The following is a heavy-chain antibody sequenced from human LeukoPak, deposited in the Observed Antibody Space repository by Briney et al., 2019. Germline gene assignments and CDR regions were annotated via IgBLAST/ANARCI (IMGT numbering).Heavy chain of an antibody. CDR2: ISYDGSNK. CDR3: AKAVSSGVLYYYYGMDV. J-gene: IGHJ6*02. D-gene: IGHD6-19*01. Sequence: GRSLRLSCAASGFTFSSYGMHWVRQAPGKGLGWVAVISYDGSNKYYADSVKGRFTISRDNSKNTLYLQMNSLRAEDTAVYYCAKAVSSGVLYYYYGMDVWGQGTTVTASS. V-gene: IGHV3-30*18. CDR1: GFTFSSYG.